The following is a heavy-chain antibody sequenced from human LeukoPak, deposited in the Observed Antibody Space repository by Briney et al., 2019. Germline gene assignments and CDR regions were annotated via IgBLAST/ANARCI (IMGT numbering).Heavy chain of an antibody. CDR3: AREGGHYYDSSGYYLPFDY. V-gene: IGHV1-69*13. CDR2: IIPIFGTA. Sequence: GASVKVSCKASGGTFSSYAISWVRQAPGQGLEWMGGIIPIFGTANYAQKFQGRVTITADESTSTAYMELSSLRSEDTAVYYCAREGGHYYDSSGYYLPFDYWGQGTLVTVSS. CDR1: GGTFSSYA. D-gene: IGHD3-22*01. J-gene: IGHJ4*02.